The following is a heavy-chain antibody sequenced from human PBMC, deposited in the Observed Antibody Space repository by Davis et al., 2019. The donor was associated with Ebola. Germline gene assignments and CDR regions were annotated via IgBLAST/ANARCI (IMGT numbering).Heavy chain of an antibody. CDR2: IYYSGST. J-gene: IGHJ6*02. V-gene: IGHV4-31*03. CDR1: GGSISSGGYY. D-gene: IGHD3-9*01. Sequence: MPSETLSLTCTVSGGSISSGGYYWSWIRQHPGKGLEWIGYIYYSGSTYYNPSLKSRVTISVDTSKNQFSLKLSSVTVADTAVYYCARGVLRYFDWLLDYYGMDVWGQGTTVTVSS. CDR3: ARGVLRYFDWLLDYYGMDV.